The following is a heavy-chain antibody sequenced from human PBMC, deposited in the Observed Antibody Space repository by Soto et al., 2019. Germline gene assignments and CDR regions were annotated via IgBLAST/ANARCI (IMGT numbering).Heavy chain of an antibody. CDR3: AKDRGEYYYYYYMDV. D-gene: IGHD5-12*01. Sequence: PGGSLRLSCAASGFTFSSYAMSWVRQATGKGLEWVSAISGSGGSTYYADSVKGRFTISRDNSKNTLYLQMNSLRAEDTAVYYCAKDRGEYYYYYYMDVWGKGTTVTVSS. CDR2: ISGSGGST. V-gene: IGHV3-23*01. CDR1: GFTFSSYA. J-gene: IGHJ6*03.